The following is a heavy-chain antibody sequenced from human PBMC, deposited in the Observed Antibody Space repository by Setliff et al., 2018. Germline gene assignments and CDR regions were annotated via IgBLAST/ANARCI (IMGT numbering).Heavy chain of an antibody. V-gene: IGHV1-69*13. J-gene: IGHJ6*02. CDR1: GGTFSTYA. CDR2: IIPIFGTA. D-gene: IGHD2-2*01. CDR3: ARGEDIVVVPAGFDDYSNYEDYYYGMDV. Sequence: WASVKVSCKASGGTFSTYAISWVRQAPGQGLEWMGGIIPIFGTANYAQKFQGRVTITADESTSTAYMELSSLRSEDTAVYYCARGEDIVVVPAGFDDYSNYEDYYYGMDVWGQGTTVTVSS.